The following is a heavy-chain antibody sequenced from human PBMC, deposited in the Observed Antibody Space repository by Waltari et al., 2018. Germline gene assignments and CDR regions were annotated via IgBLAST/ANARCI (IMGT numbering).Heavy chain of an antibody. CDR1: GLSFSTYW. V-gene: IGHV3-7*01. Sequence: EVQLVESGGGLAQPGGSLRLSCAASGLSFSTYWMTWVRQASGKGPEWVANIKQDGREKYYMDAVKSRLTISRDNAKNSLDLQMNNLRVEDTAVYYCTRGGRDSSWYWRDWGQGTLVTVSS. CDR2: IKQDGREK. J-gene: IGHJ4*02. CDR3: TRGGRDSSWYWRD. D-gene: IGHD6-13*01.